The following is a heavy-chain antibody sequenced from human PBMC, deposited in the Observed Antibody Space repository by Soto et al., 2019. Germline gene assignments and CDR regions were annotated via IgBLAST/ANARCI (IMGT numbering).Heavy chain of an antibody. CDR3: AHGSYCSSTSSYMHYSNYVGSFDY. V-gene: IGHV3-48*03. J-gene: IGHJ4*02. CDR1: GFTFSSYE. CDR2: ISSSGSTI. D-gene: IGHD2-2*01. Sequence: PGGSLRLSCAASGFTFSSYEMNWVRQAPGKGLEWVSYISSSGSTIYYADSVKGRFTISRDNAKNSLYLQMNSLRAEDTAVYYCAHGSYCSSTSSYMHYSNYVGSFDYWGQGTLVTVSS.